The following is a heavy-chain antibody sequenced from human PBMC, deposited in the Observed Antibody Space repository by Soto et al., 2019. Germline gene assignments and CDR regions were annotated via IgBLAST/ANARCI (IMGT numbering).Heavy chain of an antibody. CDR1: GGTFSSYA. Sequence: ASVKVSCKASGGTFSSYAISWVRQAPGQGLEWMGGIIPIFGTANYAQKFQGRVTITADESTSTAYMELSSLRSEDTAVCYCARDRGYCSGGSCYPKPEYYYYGMDVWGQGTTVTVSS. D-gene: IGHD2-15*01. J-gene: IGHJ6*02. CDR2: IIPIFGTA. V-gene: IGHV1-69*13. CDR3: ARDRGYCSGGSCYPKPEYYYYGMDV.